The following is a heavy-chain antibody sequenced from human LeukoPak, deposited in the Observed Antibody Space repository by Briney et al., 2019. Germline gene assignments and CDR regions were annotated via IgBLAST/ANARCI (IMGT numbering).Heavy chain of an antibody. CDR1: GGSISSYY. J-gene: IGHJ5*02. Sequence: SETLSLTCTVSGGSISSYYWSWIRQPPGKGLEWIGYIYYSGSTNYNPSLKSRVTISVDTSKNQFSLKLSSVTAADTAVYYCARDGSGSYYPDNWFDPWGQGTLVTVSS. V-gene: IGHV4-59*01. CDR3: ARDGSGSYYPDNWFDP. D-gene: IGHD3-10*01. CDR2: IYYSGST.